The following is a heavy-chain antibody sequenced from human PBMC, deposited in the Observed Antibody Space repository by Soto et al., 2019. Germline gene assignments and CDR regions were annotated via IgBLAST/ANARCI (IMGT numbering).Heavy chain of an antibody. CDR1: GGTFSSYA. D-gene: IGHD3-10*01. CDR2: IIPILGTA. J-gene: IGHJ6*02. CDR3: ARAPGGQLLTTYYGMDV. V-gene: IGHV1-69*01. Sequence: QVQLVQSGAEVKKPGSSVKVSCKASGGTFSSYAISWVRQAPGQGLEWMGGIIPILGTANYAQKVQGRVTINADEYTSTAYMELCRVRSEDTAVYSCARAPGGQLLTTYYGMDVWGQGTTVTVS.